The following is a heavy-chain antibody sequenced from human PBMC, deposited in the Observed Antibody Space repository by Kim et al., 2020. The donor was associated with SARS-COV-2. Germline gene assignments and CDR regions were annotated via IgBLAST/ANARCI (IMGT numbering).Heavy chain of an antibody. J-gene: IGHJ4*02. CDR1: GDTFTKYY. Sequence: ASVKVSCKTSGDTFTKYYMQWVRQAPGQGREWMGIINPSASSASYAQKFQGRLTRTRDTSTSTVYMELSSLKSEDTAVYYCTTATTLVRGVVEAHWGQGTLVVVSS. CDR3: TTATTLVRGVVEAH. CDR2: INPSASSA. V-gene: IGHV1-46*03. D-gene: IGHD3-10*01.